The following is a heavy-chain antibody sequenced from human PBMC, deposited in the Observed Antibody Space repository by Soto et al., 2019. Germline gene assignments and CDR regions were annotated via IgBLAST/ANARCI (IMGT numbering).Heavy chain of an antibody. J-gene: IGHJ6*03. V-gene: IGHV3-33*01. CDR1: GFTFSSYG. CDR3: ARGKGRLRLYYYYYMDV. CDR2: IWYDGSNK. D-gene: IGHD6-25*01. Sequence: GGSLRLSCAASGFTFSSYGMHWVRQAPGKGLEWVAVIWYDGSNKYYADSVKGRFTISRDNSKNTLYLQMNSLRAEDTAVYYCARGKGRLRLYYYYYMDVWGKGTTVTVSS.